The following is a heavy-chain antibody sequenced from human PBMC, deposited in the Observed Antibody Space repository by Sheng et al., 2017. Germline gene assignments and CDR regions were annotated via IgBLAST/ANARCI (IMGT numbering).Heavy chain of an antibody. V-gene: IGHV4-59*01. CDR2: IYYSGST. CDR3: ARADSEKQGYYYYYGMDV. D-gene: IGHD3-22*01. CDR1: GGSISSYY. Sequence: QVQLQESGPGLVKPSETLSLTCTVSGGSISSYYWSWIRQPPGKGLEWIGYIYYSGSTNYNPSLKSRVTISVDTSKNQFSLKLSSVTAADTAVYYCARADSEKQGYYYYYGMDVWGQGTTVTVSS. J-gene: IGHJ6*02.